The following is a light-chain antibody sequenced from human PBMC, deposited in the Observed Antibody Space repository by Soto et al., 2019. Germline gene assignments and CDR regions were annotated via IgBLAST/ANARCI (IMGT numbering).Light chain of an antibody. J-gene: IGKJ1*01. Sequence: DIQMTQSPSSLSTSVGDSVTITCRASQGISNYFAWYQQKPGKVPTLLIYAASTLQSGVPSRFSGSGSGTDFTLTISSLQPEDVATYYCQKYNCAPWTFGQGTNVEIK. CDR2: AAS. CDR3: QKYNCAPWT. CDR1: QGISNY. V-gene: IGKV1-27*01.